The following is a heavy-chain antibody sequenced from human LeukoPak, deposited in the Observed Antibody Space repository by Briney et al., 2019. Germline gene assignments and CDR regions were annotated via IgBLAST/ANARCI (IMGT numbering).Heavy chain of an antibody. Sequence: PSETLSLTCTVSGGSISSNYWSWIRQPPGRGLEWIGYIYHSGGTNYNPSLKSRVTISADTSKNQFSLKLSSVTAADMAVYYCARGDSYSSTYYTTYYFDYWGQGTLVTVSS. CDR2: IYHSGGT. J-gene: IGHJ4*02. D-gene: IGHD6-13*01. CDR3: ARGDSYSSTYYTTYYFDY. CDR1: GGSISSNY. V-gene: IGHV4-59*01.